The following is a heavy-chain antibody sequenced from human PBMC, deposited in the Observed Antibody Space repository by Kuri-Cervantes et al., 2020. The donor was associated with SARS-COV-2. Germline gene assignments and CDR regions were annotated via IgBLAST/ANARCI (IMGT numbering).Heavy chain of an antibody. Sequence: GGSLRLSCAASGFTFSSYAMHWVRQAPGKGLEWVAVISYDGSNKYYADSVTGRFTISRDNSRNTLYLQMNSLRAEDTAVYYCARDGGLAAAGKFDYWGQGTLVTVSS. CDR3: ARDGGLAAAGKFDY. CDR2: ISYDGSNK. J-gene: IGHJ4*02. CDR1: GFTFSSYA. V-gene: IGHV3-30-3*01. D-gene: IGHD6-13*01.